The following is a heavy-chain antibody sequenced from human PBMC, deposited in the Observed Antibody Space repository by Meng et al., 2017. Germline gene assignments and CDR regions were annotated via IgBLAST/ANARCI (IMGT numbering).Heavy chain of an antibody. J-gene: IGHJ4*02. D-gene: IGHD6-19*01. CDR2: IYHSGST. Sequence: GELGEWGPGVGKPSGSLSLSWAASGGSTSSGKWWSWVRQPPGKGLEWIGEIYHSGSTNYNPSLKSRVAISVDKSKNQFSLKLSSVTAADTAVYYCVRGRYSSGWDRFDYWGQGTLVTVSS. CDR1: GGSTSSGKW. CDR3: VRGRYSSGWDRFDY. V-gene: IGHV4-4*02.